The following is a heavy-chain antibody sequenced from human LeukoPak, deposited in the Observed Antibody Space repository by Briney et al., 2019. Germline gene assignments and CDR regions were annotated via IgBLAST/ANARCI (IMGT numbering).Heavy chain of an antibody. CDR1: GGSISSNNW. V-gene: IGHV4-4*02. CDR2: IYHSGNT. Sequence: SGTLSLTCAVSGGSISSNNWWSWVRQPPGKGLEWIGEIYHSGNTNYNPSLKSRVTISVDTSKNQFSLKLSSVTAADTAVYYCARQGLRDYGDYHAFDYWGQGTLVTVSS. D-gene: IGHD4-17*01. J-gene: IGHJ4*02. CDR3: ARQGLRDYGDYHAFDY.